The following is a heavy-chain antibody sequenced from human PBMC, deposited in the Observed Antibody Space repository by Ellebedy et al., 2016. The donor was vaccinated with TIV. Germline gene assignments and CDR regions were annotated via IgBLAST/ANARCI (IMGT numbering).Heavy chain of an antibody. CDR3: ARDFPARGGYGYYYYYYGMDV. Sequence: GESLKISXAASGFTFSSYSMNWVRQAPGKGLEWVSYISSSSTIYYADSVKGRFTISRDNAKNSLYLQMNSLRAEDTAVYYCARDFPARGGYGYYYYYYGMDVWGQGTTVTVSS. J-gene: IGHJ6*02. CDR1: GFTFSSYS. V-gene: IGHV3-48*04. CDR2: ISSSSTI. D-gene: IGHD3-10*01.